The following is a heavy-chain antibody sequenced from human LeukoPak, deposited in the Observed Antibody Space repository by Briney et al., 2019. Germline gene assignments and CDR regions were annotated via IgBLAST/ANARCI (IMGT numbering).Heavy chain of an antibody. CDR1: GFTFSGYS. Sequence: GGSLRLSCAASGFTFSGYSMNWVRQAPGKGLEWVSSISSGSSYIYYADSVKGRFTISRDNAKNSLYLQMNSLRAEDTAVYYCARDSYYDFWSTYYYYYGMDVWGQGTTVTVSS. J-gene: IGHJ6*02. V-gene: IGHV3-21*01. CDR2: ISSGSSYI. CDR3: ARDSYYDFWSTYYYYYGMDV. D-gene: IGHD3-3*01.